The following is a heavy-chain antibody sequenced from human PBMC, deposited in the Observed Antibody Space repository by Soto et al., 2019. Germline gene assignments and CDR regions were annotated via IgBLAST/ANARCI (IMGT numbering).Heavy chain of an antibody. CDR2: ISGSGGST. J-gene: IGHJ4*02. V-gene: IGHV3-23*01. Sequence: GGSLRLSCAASGFTFSSYAMSWVRQAPGNGLEWVSAISGSGGSTYYADSVKGRFTISRDNSKNTLYLQMNSLRAEDTAVYYCAKGISPSVLVDYWGQGTLVTVSS. CDR1: GFTFSSYA. D-gene: IGHD3-3*01. CDR3: AKGISPSVLVDY.